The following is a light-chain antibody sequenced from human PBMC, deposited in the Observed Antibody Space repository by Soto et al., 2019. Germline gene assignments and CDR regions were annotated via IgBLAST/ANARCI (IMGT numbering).Light chain of an antibody. V-gene: IGKV2-40*01. J-gene: IGKJ5*01. Sequence: IVMTQPPLSLPVTPGEPASISCRSSQSLLNSDDGSTFLDWYLQKPGQSPQLLIYLVSYRASGVPDRFSGSGSGSDFTLKISRVEAEDVGFYYCMQRIEFPMTFGQGTRLEI. CDR3: MQRIEFPMT. CDR1: QSLLNSDDGSTF. CDR2: LVS.